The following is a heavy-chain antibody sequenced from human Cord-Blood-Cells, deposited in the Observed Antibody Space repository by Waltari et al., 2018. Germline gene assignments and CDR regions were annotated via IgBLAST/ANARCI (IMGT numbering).Heavy chain of an antibody. Sequence: EVELVESAGGVLQPGGSLSISCAGSVVTASSNSTCGSRQAPGKGLGWVSVIYSGGSTYYPDSVKGRFTISRDNSKNTRYLQMNSLRAEDTAVYYCARVAVMTMGSFDYWGQGTLVTVSS. CDR2: IYSGGST. CDR1: VVTASSNS. V-gene: IGHV3-53*01. CDR3: ARVAVMTMGSFDY. J-gene: IGHJ4*02. D-gene: IGHD3-10*01.